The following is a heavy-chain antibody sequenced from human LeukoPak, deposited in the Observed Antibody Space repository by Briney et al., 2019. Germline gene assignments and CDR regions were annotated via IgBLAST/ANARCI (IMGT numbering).Heavy chain of an antibody. CDR1: GFTFSSYP. CDR3: AKLWHIVVVTAIPVGAFDI. V-gene: IGHV3-23*01. J-gene: IGHJ3*02. Sequence: GGSLRLSCAASGFTFSSYPMSWVRQAPGKGLEWVSAISGSGGSTYYADSVKGRFTISRDNSKNTLYLQMNSLRAEDTAVYYCAKLWHIVVVTAIPVGAFDIWGQGTMVTVSS. CDR2: ISGSGGST. D-gene: IGHD2-21*02.